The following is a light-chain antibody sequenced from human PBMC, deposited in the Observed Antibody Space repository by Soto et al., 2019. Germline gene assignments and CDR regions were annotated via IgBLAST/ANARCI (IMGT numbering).Light chain of an antibody. Sequence: EIVMTQSPDTLSVSPGESATLSCRARQSISNNLAWYQQKPGQAPRLLLYGASTRTTGIPARFSGSGSGTEFTLTISILQSEDFAVYYCQQYNNWPYTFAQGTKLEI. J-gene: IGKJ2*01. CDR2: GAS. CDR1: QSISNN. V-gene: IGKV3-15*01. CDR3: QQYNNWPYT.